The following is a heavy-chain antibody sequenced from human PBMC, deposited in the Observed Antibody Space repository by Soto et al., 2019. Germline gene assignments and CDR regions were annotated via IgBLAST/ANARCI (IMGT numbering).Heavy chain of an antibody. D-gene: IGHD5-18*01. CDR2: IWYDGSKK. V-gene: IGHV3-33*01. J-gene: IGHJ6*02. CDR3: ARDGQLTGYYYGMDV. CDR1: GFTFSSYG. Sequence: QVQLVESGGGVVQPGRSLRLSCAASGFTFSSYGMHWVRQAPGKGLEWVAVIWYDGSKKYYADSVKGRFTISRNNSKNSLYLQMNSLRAEDTAVYYCARDGQLTGYYYGMDVWGQGNTVTVSS.